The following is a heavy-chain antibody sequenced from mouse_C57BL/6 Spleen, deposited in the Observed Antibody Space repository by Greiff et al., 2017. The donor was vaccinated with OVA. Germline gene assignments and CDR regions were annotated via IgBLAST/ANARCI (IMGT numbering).Heavy chain of an antibody. Sequence: EVQLQQSGPVLVKPGASVKMSCKASGYTFTDYYMNWVKQSHGKSLEWIGVINPYNGGTSYNQKFKGKATLTVDKSSSTAYMELNSLTSEDSAVYYCARTGFITTVDYYFDYWGQGTTLTVSS. J-gene: IGHJ2*01. CDR1: GYTFTDYY. CDR2: INPYNGGT. D-gene: IGHD1-1*01. V-gene: IGHV1-19*01. CDR3: ARTGFITTVDYYFDY.